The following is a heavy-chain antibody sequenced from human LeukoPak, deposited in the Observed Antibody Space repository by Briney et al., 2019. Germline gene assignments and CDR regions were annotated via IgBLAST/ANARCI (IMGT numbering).Heavy chain of an antibody. D-gene: IGHD3-9*01. CDR1: GFTFSSYS. CDR3: ATLKLRYFDWSDY. J-gene: IGHJ4*02. Sequence: GGSLRLSCAASGFTFSSYSMNWVRQAPGKGLEGVSSISSSSSYIYYADSVKGRFTISRDNAKNSLYLQMNSLRAEDTAVYYCATLKLRYFDWSDYWGQGTLVTVSS. V-gene: IGHV3-21*01. CDR2: ISSSSSYI.